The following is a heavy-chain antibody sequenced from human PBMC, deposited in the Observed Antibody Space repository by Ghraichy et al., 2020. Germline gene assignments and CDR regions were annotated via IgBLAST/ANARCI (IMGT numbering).Heavy chain of an antibody. V-gene: IGHV3-21*01. J-gene: IGHJ4*02. CDR3: ARDGAYTIVLDY. Sequence: LSLTCAASGFNFNNYVMNWVRQAPGKGLEWVSSISSQSNYIYYADSVKGRFTISRDNAKNSVDLEMNSLRDEDTAVYYCARDGAYTIVLDYWGQGALVAVSS. CDR2: ISSQSNYI. CDR1: GFNFNNYV. D-gene: IGHD3-16*01.